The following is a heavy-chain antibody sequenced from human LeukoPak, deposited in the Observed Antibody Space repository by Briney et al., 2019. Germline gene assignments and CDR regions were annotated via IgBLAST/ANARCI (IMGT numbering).Heavy chain of an antibody. D-gene: IGHD6-13*01. CDR2: IYYSGST. Sequence: PSETLSLTCTVSGGSIGSYYWSWLRQPPGKGLEWIGYIYYSGSTNYNPSLKSRVTISVDTSKNQFSLKLSSVTAADTAVYYCARVEGGIAAAGIIDYWGQGTLVTVSS. J-gene: IGHJ4*02. V-gene: IGHV4-59*12. CDR1: GGSIGSYY. CDR3: ARVEGGIAAAGIIDY.